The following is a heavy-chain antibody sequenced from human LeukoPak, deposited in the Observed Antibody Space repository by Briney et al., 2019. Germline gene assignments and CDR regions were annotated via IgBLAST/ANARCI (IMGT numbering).Heavy chain of an antibody. D-gene: IGHD3-10*01. Sequence: SETLSLTCAVYGGSFSGYYWSWIRQPPGKGLEWIGEINHSGSTNYNPSLKSRVTISVDTSKNQFSLKLSSVTAADTAVYYCARRITMVRNYDYWGQGTLVTVSS. CDR1: GGSFSGYY. V-gene: IGHV4-34*01. CDR2: INHSGST. CDR3: ARRITMVRNYDY. J-gene: IGHJ4*02.